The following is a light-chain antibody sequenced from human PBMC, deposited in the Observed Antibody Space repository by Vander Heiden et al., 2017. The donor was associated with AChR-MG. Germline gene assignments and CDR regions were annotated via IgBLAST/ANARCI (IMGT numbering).Light chain of an antibody. CDR2: DVS. CDR1: RRHVRGYDS. Sequence: QSALPPPASASRSPGQPLPIPCSGTRRHVRGYDSVSWYQQHPGKAPKLMIYDVSARPSGVSNRVSASKSGNTASLTISGLQAEDEADYFCTSYTSSNTLVFGGGTKVTVL. J-gene: IGLJ3*02. V-gene: IGLV2-14*03. CDR3: TSYTSSNTLV.